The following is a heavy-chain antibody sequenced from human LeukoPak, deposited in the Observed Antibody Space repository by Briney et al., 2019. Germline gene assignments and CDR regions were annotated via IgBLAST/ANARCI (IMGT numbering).Heavy chain of an antibody. D-gene: IGHD1-1*01. CDR2: IGTDGSYI. CDR3: ARKMKTGDRVGTFDI. V-gene: IGHV3-21*01. J-gene: IGHJ3*02. CDR1: GFTFSNYA. Sequence: GGSLRLSCAAPGFTFSNYAMNWVRQAPMKGLEWASSIGTDGSYIYYADSVQGRFTISRDNAKISLYLQMNSLTAEDTAVYYCARKMKTGDRVGTFDIWGQGTMVTVSS.